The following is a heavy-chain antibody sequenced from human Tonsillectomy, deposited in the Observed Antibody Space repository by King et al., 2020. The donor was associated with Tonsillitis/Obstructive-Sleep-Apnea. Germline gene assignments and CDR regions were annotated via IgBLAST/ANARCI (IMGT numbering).Heavy chain of an antibody. CDR3: ASGISIYHYFDY. Sequence: VQLVESGGGVVQPGRSLRLSCAASGFTFSSYGMHWVRQAPGKGLEWVAVIWYDGSNKYYADSVKGRFTISRDNSKNTLYLQMNSLRAEDTAVYYCASGISIYHYFDYWGQGTLVTVSS. CDR1: GFTFSSYG. D-gene: IGHD2-21*01. J-gene: IGHJ4*02. V-gene: IGHV3-33*01. CDR2: IWYDGSNK.